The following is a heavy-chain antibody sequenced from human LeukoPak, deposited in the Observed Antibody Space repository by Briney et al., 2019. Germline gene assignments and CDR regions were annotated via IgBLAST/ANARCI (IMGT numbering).Heavy chain of an antibody. CDR3: ARLQTGYDFWSGYYSYYYYGMDV. V-gene: IGHV5-51*01. J-gene: IGHJ6*02. CDR1: GYIFTSYW. Sequence: GESLKISCKGSGYIFTSYWIGWVRQMPGKGLEWMGIIYPGDSDTRYSPSFQGQVTISADKSISTAYLQWSSLKASDTAMYYCARLQTGYDFWSGYYSYYYYGMDVWGQGTTVTVSS. CDR2: IYPGDSDT. D-gene: IGHD3-3*01.